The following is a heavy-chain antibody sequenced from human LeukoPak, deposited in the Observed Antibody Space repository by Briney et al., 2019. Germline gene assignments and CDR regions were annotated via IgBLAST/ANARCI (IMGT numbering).Heavy chain of an antibody. CDR2: IYHSGST. CDR3: ARDRGYYYDSSGYYTSAFDI. CDR1: GYSISSGYY. J-gene: IGHJ3*02. Sequence: PSETLSLTCTVSGYSISSGYYWGWIRQPPGKGLEWIGSIYHSGSTYYNPSLKSRVTISVDTSKNQFSLKLSSVTAADTAVYHCARDRGYYYDSSGYYTSAFDIWGQGTMVTVSS. D-gene: IGHD3-22*01. V-gene: IGHV4-38-2*02.